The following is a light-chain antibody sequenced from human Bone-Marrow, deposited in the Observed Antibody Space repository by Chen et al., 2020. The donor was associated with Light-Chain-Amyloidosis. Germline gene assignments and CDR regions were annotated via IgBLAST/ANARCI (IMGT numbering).Light chain of an antibody. CDR1: SSAVGGYNY. V-gene: IGLV2-14*01. CDR3: SSYTSSSTLGV. Sequence: QSALTQPAPVSGPPGQSSTISCTGTSSAVGGYNYVSWYQQHPGKAPKLMIYDVSNRPSGVSNRFSGSKSGNTASLTISELQAEAEADYYCSSYTSSSTLGVFGGGTKLTVL. J-gene: IGLJ3*02. CDR2: DVS.